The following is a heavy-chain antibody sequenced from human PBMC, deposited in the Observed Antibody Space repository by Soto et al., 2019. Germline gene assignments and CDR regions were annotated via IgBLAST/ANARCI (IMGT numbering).Heavy chain of an antibody. CDR3: AKTRLYDNNDYHRDGFDV. D-gene: IGHD5-12*01. CDR2: ISGDGSAT. J-gene: IGHJ3*01. CDR1: GFRFWTYS. V-gene: IGHV3-23*01. Sequence: EVKLLESGGGLVQPGGSLRLSCAASGFRFWTYSMSWVRQAPGKGLEWVSGISGDGSATSYADSLKGRFTVSRDNSKDTLFLQMNTLRVEDTAVYYCAKTRLYDNNDYHRDGFDVWGPGTAVTVS.